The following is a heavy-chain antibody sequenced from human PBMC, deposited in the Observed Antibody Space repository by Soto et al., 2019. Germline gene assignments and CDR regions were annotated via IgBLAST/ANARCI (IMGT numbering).Heavy chain of an antibody. CDR3: ASQLGAVAGVFPS. D-gene: IGHD6-19*01. V-gene: IGHV1-3*01. CDR1: GYTFTSYA. Sequence: ASVKVSCKASGYTFTSYAMHCVRQAPGQRLEWMGWINAGNGNTKYSQKFQGRVTITRDTSASTAYMELSSLRSEDTAVYYCASQLGAVAGVFPSWGQGTLVTVS. J-gene: IGHJ5*02. CDR2: INAGNGNT.